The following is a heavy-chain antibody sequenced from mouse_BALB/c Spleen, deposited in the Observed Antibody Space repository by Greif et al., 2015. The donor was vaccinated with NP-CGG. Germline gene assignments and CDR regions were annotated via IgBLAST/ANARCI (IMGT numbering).Heavy chain of an antibody. V-gene: IGHV14-3*02. CDR1: GFNIKDTY. Sequence: EVQRVESGAELVKPGASVKLSCTASGFNIKDTYMHWAKQRPEQGLEWIGRIDPANGNTKYDPKFQGKATITADTSSNTAYLQLSSLTSEDTAVYYCARCYGSSYLFDYAMDYWGQGTSVTVSS. CDR3: ARCYGSSYLFDYAMDY. J-gene: IGHJ4*01. CDR2: IDPANGNT. D-gene: IGHD1-1*01.